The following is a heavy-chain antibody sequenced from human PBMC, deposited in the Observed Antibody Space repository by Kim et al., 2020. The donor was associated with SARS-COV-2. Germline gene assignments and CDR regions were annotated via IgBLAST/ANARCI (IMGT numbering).Heavy chain of an antibody. J-gene: IGHJ4*02. V-gene: IGHV3-7*01. D-gene: IGHD1-26*01. CDR3: ARDMSDYPDRRGY. Sequence: YVDTVKGRFNISRDNAKNSLYKQMNSLRAEDTAVYYCARDMSDYPDRRGYWGQGTLVTVSS.